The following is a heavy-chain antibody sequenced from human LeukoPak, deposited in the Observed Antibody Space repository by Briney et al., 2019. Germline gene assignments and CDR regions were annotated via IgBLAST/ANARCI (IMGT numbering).Heavy chain of an antibody. Sequence: SETLSLTCAVSGYSISSGYYWVWIRQPPGKGLEWIGSVYHTGSTYYHPSLKSRVTISLDTSKNQISLRLTSVTAADTALYYCASHYYASSGSLFDSWGRGSLVTVSS. CDR1: GYSISSGYY. V-gene: IGHV4-38-2*01. D-gene: IGHD3-22*01. J-gene: IGHJ4*02. CDR3: ASHYYASSGSLFDS. CDR2: VYHTGST.